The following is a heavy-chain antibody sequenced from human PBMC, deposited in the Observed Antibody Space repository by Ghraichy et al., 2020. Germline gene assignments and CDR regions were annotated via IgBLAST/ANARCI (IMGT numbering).Heavy chain of an antibody. CDR2: VYYSGNT. CDR1: GGSISSSSYY. CDR3: VRDQRSYEFWSGYYF. J-gene: IGHJ4*02. V-gene: IGHV4-39*07. D-gene: IGHD3-3*01. Sequence: SETLSLTCTVSGGSISSSSYYWGWIRQPPGKGLEWIGNVYYSGNTYYNPSLESRVTISVDTSKNQFSLRLTSVTAADTAVYYCVRDQRSYEFWSGYYFWGQGALVTVSS.